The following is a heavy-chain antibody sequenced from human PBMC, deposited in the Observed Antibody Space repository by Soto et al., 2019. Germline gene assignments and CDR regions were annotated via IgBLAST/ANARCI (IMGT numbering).Heavy chain of an antibody. CDR1: GFTFSSYA. CDR2: ISGSGGST. J-gene: IGHJ4*02. D-gene: IGHD2-2*01. Sequence: GGSLRLSCAASGFTFSSYAMSWVHQAPGKGLEWVSAISGSGGSTYYADSVKGRFPISRDNSKNTLYLQMNSLRAEDTAVYYCEKGCDNVVVPADYFDYWGQGTLVTVSS. CDR3: EKGCDNVVVPADYFDY. V-gene: IGHV3-23*01.